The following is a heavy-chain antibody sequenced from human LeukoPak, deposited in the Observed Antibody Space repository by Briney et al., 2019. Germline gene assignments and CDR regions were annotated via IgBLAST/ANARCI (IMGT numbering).Heavy chain of an antibody. V-gene: IGHV3-23*01. CDR3: AKDFYDFWSGLDY. Sequence: GGSLRLSCTASGFTFNSDAMNWVRQAPGKGLEWVATISGSGGSTYYTDSVKGRFTISRDNFKNMVFLQMNSLKAEDTAIYYCAKDFYDFWSGLDYWGQGTLVTVSS. J-gene: IGHJ4*02. CDR1: GFTFNSDA. D-gene: IGHD3-3*01. CDR2: ISGSGGST.